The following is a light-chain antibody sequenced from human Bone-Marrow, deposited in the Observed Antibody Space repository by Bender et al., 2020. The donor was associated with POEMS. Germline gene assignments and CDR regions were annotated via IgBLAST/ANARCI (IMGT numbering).Light chain of an antibody. J-gene: IGLJ2*01. CDR2: EVN. V-gene: IGLV2-23*02. CDR1: SSDVGSYDL. Sequence: HSALTQPASVSESPEQSITISCTGASSDVGSYDLVSWYQQHPGRAPKLMIYEVNKRPSGVSDRFSGSKSGNTASLTISGLQAEDEADYYCCSYTGSSISVIFGGGTKLTVL. CDR3: CSYTGSSISVI.